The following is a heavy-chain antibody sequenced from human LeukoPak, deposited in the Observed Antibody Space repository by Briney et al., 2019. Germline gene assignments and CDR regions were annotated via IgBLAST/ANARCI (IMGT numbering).Heavy chain of an antibody. D-gene: IGHD6-13*01. Sequence: PGGSLRLSCAGSGFIFNNYAMHWVRQVPGKGLEWVSGISWNSGSINYADSVKGRFTISRDNAKNSLSLQMNSLRAEDTAFYYCVKDISVAAAEGGDFDCWGQGTLVTVSS. CDR2: ISWNSGSI. J-gene: IGHJ4*02. V-gene: IGHV3-9*01. CDR1: GFIFNNYA. CDR3: VKDISVAAAEGGDFDC.